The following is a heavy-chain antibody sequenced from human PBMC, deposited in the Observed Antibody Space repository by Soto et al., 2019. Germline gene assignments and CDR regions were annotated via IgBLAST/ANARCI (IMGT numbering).Heavy chain of an antibody. D-gene: IGHD3-10*01. CDR1: GFTFSSYG. CDR2: IWYDGSNK. J-gene: IGHJ4*02. Sequence: QVQLVESGGGVVQPGRSLRLSCAASGFTFSSYGMHWVRQAPGKGLEWVAVIWYDGSNKYYADSVKGRFTISRDNSKNTLYLQMNSLRAEDTAVYYCARAGEDGSGSTWYYFDYWGQGTLVTVSS. CDR3: ARAGEDGSGSTWYYFDY. V-gene: IGHV3-33*01.